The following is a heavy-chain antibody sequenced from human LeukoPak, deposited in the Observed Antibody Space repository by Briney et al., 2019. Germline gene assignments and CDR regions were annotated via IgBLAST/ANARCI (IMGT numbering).Heavy chain of an antibody. CDR3: ARVRPGSSGSYYRTS. D-gene: IGHD3-22*01. J-gene: IGHJ4*02. CDR2: ITSGGGCK. CDR1: GFPFSYFH. Sequence: GGSLRLSCVGAGFPFSYFHMSWIRQAPGKGLEWVSYITSGGGCKYYADSVKGRFSISRDDSKNSVFLQMNSLRVEDTAVYYCARVRPGSSGSYYRTSWGQGTLVTVSS. V-gene: IGHV3-11*04.